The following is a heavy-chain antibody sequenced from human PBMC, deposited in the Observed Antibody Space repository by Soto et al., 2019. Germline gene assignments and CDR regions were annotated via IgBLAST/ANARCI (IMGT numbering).Heavy chain of an antibody. J-gene: IGHJ4*02. D-gene: IGHD1-20*01. V-gene: IGHV3-23*01. CDR2: ISANDVGT. CDR3: AKAKNDYNWDNRPPFDY. Sequence: QSVGSLRLSCEASGFTLRNYAMTWVRQAPGKGLEWVSLISANDVGTYYAESVKTRFTISTDQSRNTVYLQMDSLRADDTAIYYCAKAKNDYNWDNRPPFDYWGQGTLVTVSS. CDR1: GFTLRNYA.